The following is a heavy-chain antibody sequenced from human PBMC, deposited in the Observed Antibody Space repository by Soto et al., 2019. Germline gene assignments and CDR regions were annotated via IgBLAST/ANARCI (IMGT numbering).Heavy chain of an antibody. D-gene: IGHD1-26*01. J-gene: IGHJ4*02. CDR3: ARNPSGSYYFDY. CDR2: IWYDGSNK. V-gene: IGHV3-33*01. Sequence: QVQLVESGGGVVQPGRSLRLSCAASGFIFSSYGMHWVRQAPGKGLEWVAVIWYDGSNKYYADSVKGRFTISRDNSKNTLYLQMNSLRAEDTAVYYCARNPSGSYYFDYWGQGTLVTVSS. CDR1: GFIFSSYG.